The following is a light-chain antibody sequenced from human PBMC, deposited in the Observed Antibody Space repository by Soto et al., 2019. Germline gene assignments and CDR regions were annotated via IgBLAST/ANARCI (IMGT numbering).Light chain of an antibody. CDR1: QSISSW. CDR3: QQYNSYWT. CDR2: KAS. Sequence: DIEMTQSPSTLSASVGDRVTITCRASQSISSWLAWYQQKPGKAPKLLIYKASSLESGVPPRLSGSGSGTEFTLTISSLQPDDFATYYCQQYNSYWTFGQGTKVDIK. J-gene: IGKJ1*01. V-gene: IGKV1-5*03.